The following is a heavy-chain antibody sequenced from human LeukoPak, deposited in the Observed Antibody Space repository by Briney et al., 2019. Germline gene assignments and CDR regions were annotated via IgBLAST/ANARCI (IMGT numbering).Heavy chain of an antibody. CDR3: ARDVVVAAKGRNYFDY. V-gene: IGHV1-3*01. Sequence: ASVKVSCKASGYTFTSYAMHWVRQAPGQRLEGVGWINAGNGNTKYSQKFQGRVTITRDTSASTAYMELSSLRSEDTAVYYCARDVVVAAKGRNYFDYWGQGTLVTVSS. CDR2: INAGNGNT. CDR1: GYTFTSYA. D-gene: IGHD2-15*01. J-gene: IGHJ4*02.